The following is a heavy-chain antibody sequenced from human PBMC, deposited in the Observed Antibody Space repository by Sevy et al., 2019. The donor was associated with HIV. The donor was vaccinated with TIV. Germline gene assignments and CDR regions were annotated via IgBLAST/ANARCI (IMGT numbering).Heavy chain of an antibody. CDR1: GYPFTSYV. CDR3: ARGGFCSSTSCDNWFDP. V-gene: IGHV1-3*01. CDR2: INAGNGNT. Sequence: ASVKVSCKASGYPFTSYVIHWVRQAPGQRLEWMGWINAGNGNTKYSQKFRGRVTLTRDTSASTAFMEMSSLRSEDTGVYYWARGGFCSSTSCDNWFDPWGQGNLVTVSS. J-gene: IGHJ5*02. D-gene: IGHD2-2*01.